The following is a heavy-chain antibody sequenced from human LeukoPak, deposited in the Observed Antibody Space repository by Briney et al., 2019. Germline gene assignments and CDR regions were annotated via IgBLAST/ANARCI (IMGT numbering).Heavy chain of an antibody. J-gene: IGHJ4*02. CDR1: GFIFSSYW. D-gene: IGHD1-26*01. CDR2: IKQDGSEK. V-gene: IGHV3-7*01. Sequence: GGSLRLSCAASGFIFSSYWMSWVRQAPGKGLEWVANIKQDGSEKYYVDSVKGRFTISRDNAKNSLYLQMNSLRAEDTAVYYCARGQVEWELLGTVYFDYWGQGTLVTVSS. CDR3: ARGQVEWELLGTVYFDY.